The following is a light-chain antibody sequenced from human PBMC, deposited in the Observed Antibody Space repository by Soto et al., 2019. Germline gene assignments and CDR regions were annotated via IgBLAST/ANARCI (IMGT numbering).Light chain of an antibody. CDR3: QQYNSYLYT. CDR1: QSISSW. J-gene: IGKJ2*01. Sequence: IQMTQSPSTLSASVGDRVTITCRTSQSISSWLAWYQQKPGKAPKLLIYDASSLESGVPSRFSGSGSGTEFTLTISSLQHDDFATYYCQQYNSYLYTFGQGTKVEIK. CDR2: DAS. V-gene: IGKV1-5*01.